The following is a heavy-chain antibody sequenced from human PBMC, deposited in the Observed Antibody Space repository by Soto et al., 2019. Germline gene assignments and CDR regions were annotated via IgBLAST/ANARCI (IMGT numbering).Heavy chain of an antibody. CDR3: AKEVSSWYAAAFEI. J-gene: IGHJ3*02. V-gene: IGHV3-30*18. CDR2: ISYDGSNK. CDR1: GFTFSSYG. D-gene: IGHD6-13*01. Sequence: GGSLRLSCAASGFTFSSYGMHWVRQAPGKGLEWVAVISYDGSNKYYADSVKGRFTISRDNSKNTLYLQMNSLRAEDTAVYYCAKEVSSWYAAAFEIWGQGTMVTVSS.